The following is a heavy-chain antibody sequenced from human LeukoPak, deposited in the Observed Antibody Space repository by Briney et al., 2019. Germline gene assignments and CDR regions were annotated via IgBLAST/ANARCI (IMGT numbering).Heavy chain of an antibody. D-gene: IGHD3-22*01. Sequence: SETLSLTCTVSGGSISSYYWSWIRQPPGKGLEWIGEINHSGSTNYNPSLKSRVTISVDTSKNQFSLKLSSVTAADTAVYYCARGLYDSSGYSQAVLDYWGQGTLVTVSS. CDR1: GGSISSYY. V-gene: IGHV4-34*01. CDR2: INHSGST. CDR3: ARGLYDSSGYSQAVLDY. J-gene: IGHJ4*02.